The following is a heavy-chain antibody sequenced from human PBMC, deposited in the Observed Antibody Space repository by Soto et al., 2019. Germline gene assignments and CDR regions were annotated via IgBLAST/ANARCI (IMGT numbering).Heavy chain of an antibody. CDR1: GGSISSGGYY. J-gene: IGHJ5*02. CDR2: IYYSGST. Sequence: TVSGGSISSGGYYWSWIRQHPGKGLEWIGYIYYSGSTYYNPSLKSRVTISVDTSKNQFSLKLSSVTAADTAVYYCARGNYCSGGSCSVANNWFDPWGQGTLVTAPQ. D-gene: IGHD2-15*01. CDR3: ARGNYCSGGSCSVANNWFDP. V-gene: IGHV4-31*03.